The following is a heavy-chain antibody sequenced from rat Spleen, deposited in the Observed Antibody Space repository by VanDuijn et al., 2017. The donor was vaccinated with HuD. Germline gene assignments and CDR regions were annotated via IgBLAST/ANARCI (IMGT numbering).Heavy chain of an antibody. CDR2: ISYEGSST. V-gene: IGHV5-22*01. CDR3: TRRYPLTGYWYFDF. Sequence: EVQLVESGGGLVQPGRSMKVSCAASGFSFSDYYMAWVRQAPKKGLEWVASISYEGSSTYYGDSVKGRFTISRDNAKSTLYLQMNSLRSEETATYYCTRRYPLTGYWYFDFWGPGTMVTVSS. D-gene: IGHD3-8*01. CDR1: GFSFSDYY. J-gene: IGHJ1*01.